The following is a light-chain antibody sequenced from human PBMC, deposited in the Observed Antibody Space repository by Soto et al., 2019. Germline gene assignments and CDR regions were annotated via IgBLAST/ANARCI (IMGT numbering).Light chain of an antibody. CDR2: DVT. J-gene: IGLJ2*01. CDR1: TSDVGLYNY. V-gene: IGLV2-11*01. Sequence: QSALTQPASVSGSPGQSITISCTGTTSDVGLYNYVSWYQQHPDTAPKLMIYDVTKRPSGVPDRFSGSKSGNTASLTISGLQAEDEADYYCCSYAGGYVFEVIFGGGTKLTVL. CDR3: CSYAGGYVFEVI.